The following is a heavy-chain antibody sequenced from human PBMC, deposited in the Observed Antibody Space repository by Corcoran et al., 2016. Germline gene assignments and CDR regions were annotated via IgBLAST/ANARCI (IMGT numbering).Heavy chain of an antibody. CDR3: ARHKMEVTRNFDY. J-gene: IGHJ4*02. Sequence: QVQLVQSGAEVKKPGSSVKVSCKASGGTFSSYAISWVRQAPGQGLEWMGGIIPIFGTANYAQQFQGRVTITADESTSTAYRELSSLRSEETAVYYCARHKMEVTRNFDYWGQGTLVTVSS. D-gene: IGHD5-18*01. CDR1: GGTFSSYA. V-gene: IGHV1-69*01. CDR2: IIPIFGTA.